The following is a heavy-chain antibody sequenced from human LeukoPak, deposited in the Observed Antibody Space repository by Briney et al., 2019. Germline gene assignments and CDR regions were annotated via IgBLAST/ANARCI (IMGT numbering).Heavy chain of an antibody. CDR3: ARTTYSSSWYGMDV. CDR1: GGSFSGYY. Sequence: SETLSLTCAVYGGSFSGYYWSWLRQPPGKGLEWIGEINHSGSTNYNPSLKSRVTISVDTSKNQFSLKLSSVTAADTAVYYCARTTYSSSWYGMDVWGQGTTVTVSS. J-gene: IGHJ6*02. V-gene: IGHV4-34*01. CDR2: INHSGST. D-gene: IGHD6-13*01.